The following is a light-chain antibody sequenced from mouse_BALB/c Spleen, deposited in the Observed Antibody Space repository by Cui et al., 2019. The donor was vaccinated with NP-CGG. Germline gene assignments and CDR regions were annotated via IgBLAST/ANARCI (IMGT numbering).Light chain of an antibody. CDR3: ALWYSNHWV. CDR2: GTN. J-gene: IGLJ1*01. Sequence: QAVVTQESALPPSPGETVTLTCRSSLGTVTTSNYANWVQEKPDQLFTGLIGGTNNRAAGVPARFSGSLIGDKAALTITGAQTEDEAIYFCALWYSNHWVFGGGTRLTVL. CDR1: LGTVTTSNY. V-gene: IGLV1*01.